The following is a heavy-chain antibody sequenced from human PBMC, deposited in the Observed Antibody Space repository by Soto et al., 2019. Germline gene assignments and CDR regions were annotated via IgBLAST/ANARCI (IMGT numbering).Heavy chain of an antibody. J-gene: IGHJ3*01. Sequence: PSDPLSLTCTVSGISITSSYWNWFRQSPGKGLEWIGQISDRGDLNYNPPLESRVAISTDTSKNQVSLTLTAVNAADTALYCCARGLQWFGVWGQGTMGT. D-gene: IGHD3-22*01. CDR1: GISITSSY. V-gene: IGHV4-59*08. CDR3: ARGLQWFGV. CDR2: ISDRGDL.